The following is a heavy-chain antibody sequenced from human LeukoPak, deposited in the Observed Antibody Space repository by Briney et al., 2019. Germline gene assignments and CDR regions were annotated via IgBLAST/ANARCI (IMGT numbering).Heavy chain of an antibody. CDR3: GTNRHNSGSYFRY. V-gene: IGHV3-53*01. D-gene: IGHD3-10*01. J-gene: IGHJ4*02. Sequence: PGGSLRLSCAASGFTVSSNYMTWVRQAPGKGLEWVSVIYSDGTTYYADSVRGRFTISRDNCKDTLCLQMNSLRVEDTAVYYCGTNRHNSGSYFRYWGQGTLVTVSS. CDR1: GFTVSSNY. CDR2: IYSDGTT.